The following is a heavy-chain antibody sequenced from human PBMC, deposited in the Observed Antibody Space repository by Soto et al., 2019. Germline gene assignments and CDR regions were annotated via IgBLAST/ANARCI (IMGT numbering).Heavy chain of an antibody. Sequence: QVQLVQSGAEVKKPGSSVKVSCKASGGTFSSYAISWVRQAPGQGLEWMGGIIPIFGTANYAQKFQGRVTITADESTSTAYMELSSLRSEDTAVYYGARDPDPARAPTISADYGMDVWGQGTTVTVSS. D-gene: IGHD1-26*01. J-gene: IGHJ6*02. CDR1: GGTFSSYA. CDR2: IIPIFGTA. CDR3: ARDPDPARAPTISADYGMDV. V-gene: IGHV1-69*12.